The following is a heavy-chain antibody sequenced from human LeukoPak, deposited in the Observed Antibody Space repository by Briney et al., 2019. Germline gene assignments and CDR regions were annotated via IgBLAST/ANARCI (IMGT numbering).Heavy chain of an antibody. CDR3: ARGKYRTPVDY. D-gene: IGHD2-2*01. V-gene: IGHV1-18*01. CDR1: GYSFISYG. Sequence: ASVKVSCKASGYSFISYGISWVRQAPGQGLEWMGWISGFNGNTNYAQKVQGRVTMTTETSTSTAYMELRSLRSDDTAVYYCARGKYRTPVDYWGQGTLVTVSS. CDR2: ISGFNGNT. J-gene: IGHJ4*02.